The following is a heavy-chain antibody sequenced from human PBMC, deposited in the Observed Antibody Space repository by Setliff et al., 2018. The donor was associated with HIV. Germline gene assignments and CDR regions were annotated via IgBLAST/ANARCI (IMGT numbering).Heavy chain of an antibody. V-gene: IGHV1-46*01. Sequence: ASVKVSCKASGYIFTDYYIHWVRQAPGQGLEWMGIINPSGGSTSYAQRFQGRVTMTRDTSTSTVYMELSSLRSEDTAVYYCARVNGGSYYGVYFDYWGQGTLVTVSS. CDR2: INPSGGST. D-gene: IGHD1-26*01. CDR1: GYIFTDYY. CDR3: ARVNGGSYYGVYFDY. J-gene: IGHJ4*02.